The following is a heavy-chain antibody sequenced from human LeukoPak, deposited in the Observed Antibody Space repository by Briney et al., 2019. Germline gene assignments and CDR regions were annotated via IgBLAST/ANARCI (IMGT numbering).Heavy chain of an antibody. CDR1: GFTFNSYS. D-gene: IGHD5-24*01. CDR2: ISTSDDYI. CDR3: ARHSDGHMDV. J-gene: IGHJ6*03. V-gene: IGHV3-21*05. Sequence: PGGSLRLSCAASGFTFNSYSIDWVRQAPGKGLEWLSYISTSDDYIYYADSVKGRFTISRDNAKNSLYVQMNSLRVDDTAVYYCARHSDGHMDVWGNGTTVTVSS.